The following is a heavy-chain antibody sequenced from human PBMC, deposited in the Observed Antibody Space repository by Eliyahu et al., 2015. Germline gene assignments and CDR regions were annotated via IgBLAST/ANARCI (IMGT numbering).Heavy chain of an antibody. J-gene: IGHJ2*01. D-gene: IGHD6-19*01. Sequence: QLQLQESGPGLVKPSETLSLTCTVSDVSISISPYFWGWIRQSPGKGLEWLGSVSYGGTPYYNPSLKSRVTISADTSKNHFSLNLNSLTAADTAVYYCARQQPLGSGWYWYFDLWGRGTLVTVSS. CDR2: VSYGGTP. V-gene: IGHV4-39*01. CDR1: DVSISISPYF. CDR3: ARQQPLGSGWYWYFDL.